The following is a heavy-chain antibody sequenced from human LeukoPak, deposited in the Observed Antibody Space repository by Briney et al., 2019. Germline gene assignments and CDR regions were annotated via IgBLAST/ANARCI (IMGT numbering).Heavy chain of an antibody. CDR3: TRDLERWVQYNPLDY. CDR2: ISGSGGST. V-gene: IGHV3-23*01. J-gene: IGHJ4*02. CDR1: GFTFSSYG. D-gene: IGHD5-24*01. Sequence: GGTLRLSCAASGFTFSSYGMSWVRQAPGKGLEWVSAISGSGGSTYYADSVKGRFTISRDNSKNTLYLQMNSLETEDTAVYYCTRDLERWVQYNPLDYWGQGTLVIVSS.